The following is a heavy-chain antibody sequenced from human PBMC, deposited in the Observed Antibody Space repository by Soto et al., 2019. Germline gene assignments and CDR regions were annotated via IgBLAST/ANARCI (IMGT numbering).Heavy chain of an antibody. CDR3: ARGCTNGVCCTQARGYYYYYGMDV. J-gene: IGHJ6*02. CDR1: GYTFTSYG. V-gene: IGHV1-18*04. CDR2: ISAYNGNT. Sequence: GASVKVSCKASGYTFTSYGIIWVRQAPGQGLEWMGWISAYNGNTNYAQKLQGRVTMTTDTSTSTAYMELRSLRSDDTAVYYCARGCTNGVCCTQARGYYYYYGMDVWGQGTTVTVSS. D-gene: IGHD2-8*01.